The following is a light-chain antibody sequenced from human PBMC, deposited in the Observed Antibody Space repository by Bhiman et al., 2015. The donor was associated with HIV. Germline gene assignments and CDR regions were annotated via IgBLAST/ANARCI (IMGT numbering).Light chain of an antibody. CDR2: DND. CDR1: TSDIGENY. J-gene: IGLJ3*02. V-gene: IGLV1-51*01. CDR3: GTWDSSTAGGV. Sequence: QFVLTQPPSVSAAPGQKVTVSCSGTTSDIGENYVSWYQKFPEAAPKLLIYDNDKRPSGIPDRFSGSKSGTSATLAITGLQTGDEADYYCGTWDSSTAGGVFGGGTKLTVL.